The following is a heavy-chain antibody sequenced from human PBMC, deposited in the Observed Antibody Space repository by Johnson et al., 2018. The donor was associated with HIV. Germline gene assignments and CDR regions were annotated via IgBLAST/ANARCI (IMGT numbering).Heavy chain of an antibody. V-gene: IGHV3-20*04. J-gene: IGHJ3*01. CDR3: ARDRALGWESVGAFDV. D-gene: IGHD1-26*01. Sequence: MLLVESGGGVVRPGGSLRLSCAASGFTFDDYGMSWVRQTPGKGLEWVSGINWNGGSTGYADSVKGRFTISRDNAKNFIYLQRNSMRAEDTALYYCARDRALGWESVGAFDVWGQGTMVTVSS. CDR2: INWNGGST. CDR1: GFTFDDYG.